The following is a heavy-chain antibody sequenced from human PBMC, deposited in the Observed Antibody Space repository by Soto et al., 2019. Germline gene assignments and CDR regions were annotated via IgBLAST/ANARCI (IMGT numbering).Heavy chain of an antibody. CDR1: GGSISSGGYS. Sequence: SETLSLTCAVSGGSISSGGYSWSWIRQPPGKGLEWIGYIYHSGSTYYNPSLKSRVSISIDHSQNQFSLELRSVTAADTAVYYCAGRVGVRPYWGQGALVTVSS. V-gene: IGHV4-30-2*01. CDR3: AGRVGVRPY. CDR2: IYHSGST. J-gene: IGHJ4*02. D-gene: IGHD2-15*01.